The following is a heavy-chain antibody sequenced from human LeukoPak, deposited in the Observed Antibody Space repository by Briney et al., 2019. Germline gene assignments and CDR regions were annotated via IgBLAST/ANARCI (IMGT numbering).Heavy chain of an antibody. CDR3: VRHVGYYYDSSGYFDY. J-gene: IGHJ4*02. V-gene: IGHV4-61*02. D-gene: IGHD3-22*01. CDR2: IYTSGST. CDR1: GGSISSGSYY. Sequence: ASETLSLTCTVSGGSISSGSYYWSWIRQPAGKGLEWIGRIYTSGSTNYNPSLKSRVTISVDTSKNQFSLKLSSVTAADTAVYYRVRHVGYYYDSSGYFDYWGQGTLVTVTS.